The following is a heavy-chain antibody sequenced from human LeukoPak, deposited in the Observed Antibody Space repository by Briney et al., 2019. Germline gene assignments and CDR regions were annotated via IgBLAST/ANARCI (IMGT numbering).Heavy chain of an antibody. Sequence: GGSLRLSCAASGFTFSGSAMHWVRQAPGKGLEWVGRIRSEANSYATAYTASVKGRFTISRDDSKNTAYLQMNSLKTEDTAVYYCTTAAVAAAGTWDYFDYWGQGTLVTVSS. CDR1: GFTFSGSA. J-gene: IGHJ4*02. V-gene: IGHV3-73*01. CDR3: TTAAVAAAGTWDYFDY. CDR2: IRSEANSYAT. D-gene: IGHD6-13*01.